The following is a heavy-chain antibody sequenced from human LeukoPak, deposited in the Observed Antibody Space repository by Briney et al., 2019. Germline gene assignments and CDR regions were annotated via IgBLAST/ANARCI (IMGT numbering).Heavy chain of an antibody. J-gene: IGHJ1*01. V-gene: IGHV3-23*01. CDR3: AKDYSSSPEYFQH. CDR1: GFTFSSYA. Sequence: GGSQRLSCAASGFTFSSYAMSWVRQAPGKGLEWVSAISGSGGSTYYADSVKGRFTISRDNSKNTLYLQMNSLRAEDTAVYYCAKDYSSSPEYFQHWGQGTLVTVSS. CDR2: ISGSGGST. D-gene: IGHD6-6*01.